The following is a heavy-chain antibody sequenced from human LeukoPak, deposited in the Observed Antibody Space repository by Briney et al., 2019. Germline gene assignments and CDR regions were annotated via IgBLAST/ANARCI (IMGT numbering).Heavy chain of an antibody. CDR3: ARGSPYFYGTDLDY. J-gene: IGHJ4*02. CDR2: INTDGSST. V-gene: IGHV3-74*01. Sequence: QPGGSLRLSCAASGFTFSSYWMHWVRQAPGKGLVWVSRINTDGSSTSYADSVKGRFTISRDNAKNTLYLQMNSLRAEDTAVYYCARGSPYFYGTDLDYWGQGTLVTVSS. CDR1: GFTFSSYW. D-gene: IGHD3-10*01.